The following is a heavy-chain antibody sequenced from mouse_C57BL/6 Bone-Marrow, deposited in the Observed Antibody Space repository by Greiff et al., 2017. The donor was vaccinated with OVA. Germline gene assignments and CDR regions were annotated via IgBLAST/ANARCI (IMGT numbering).Heavy chain of an antibody. CDR2: ISDGGSYT. Sequence: EVKLVESGGGLVKPGGSLKLSCAASGFTFSSYAMSWVRQTPEKRLEWVATISDGGSYTYYPDNVKGRFTISRDNAKNNLYLQMSHLKSEDTAMYYCARAGQLRRRAMDYWGQGTSVTVSS. V-gene: IGHV5-4*03. D-gene: IGHD1-2*01. CDR3: ARAGQLRRRAMDY. CDR1: GFTFSSYA. J-gene: IGHJ4*01.